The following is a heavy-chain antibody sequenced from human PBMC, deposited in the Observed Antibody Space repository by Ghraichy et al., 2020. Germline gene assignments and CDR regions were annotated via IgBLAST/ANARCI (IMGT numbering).Heavy chain of an antibody. CDR3: AREPNWELGRGFDS. CDR1: GYSFTSNG. V-gene: IGHV1-18*01. D-gene: IGHD1-26*01. CDR2: ISGYNGDT. J-gene: IGHJ4*02. Sequence: ASLKVSCKASGYSFTSNGISWVRQAPGQGLEWMGWISGYNGDTKYVQKLQGRVTMTTDTSTSTAYMELMSLRSDDTAVYYCAREPNWELGRGFDSWGQGTLVTVSS.